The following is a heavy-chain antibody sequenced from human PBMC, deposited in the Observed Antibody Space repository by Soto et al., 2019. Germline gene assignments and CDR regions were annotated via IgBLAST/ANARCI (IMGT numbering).Heavy chain of an antibody. J-gene: IGHJ4*02. CDR1: GFSVSNNY. D-gene: IGHD4-4*01. CDR2: IYSGGST. V-gene: IGHV3-53*01. Sequence: PGGSLRLSCAASGFSVSNNYMNWVRQAPGKGLEWVSIIYSGGSTYYADSVKGRFTISRDNSQNTLYLQMNSLRAEDTAAYYCARYDYSNYGFDYWGQGTLVTVSS. CDR3: ARYDYSNYGFDY.